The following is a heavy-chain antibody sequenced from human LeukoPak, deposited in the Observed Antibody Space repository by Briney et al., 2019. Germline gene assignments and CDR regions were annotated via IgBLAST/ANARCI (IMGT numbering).Heavy chain of an antibody. CDR3: ARGLRLPGYYYYYYMDV. CDR2: ISSSSSYI. V-gene: IGHV3-21*01. D-gene: IGHD5-12*01. J-gene: IGHJ6*03. CDR1: GFTFSSYS. Sequence: GGSLRLSCAASGFTFSSYSMNWVRQAPGKGLEWVSSISSSSSYIYYADSVKGRFTISRDNAKNSLYLQMNSLRAEDTAVYYCARGLRLPGYYYYYYMDVWGKGTTVTVSS.